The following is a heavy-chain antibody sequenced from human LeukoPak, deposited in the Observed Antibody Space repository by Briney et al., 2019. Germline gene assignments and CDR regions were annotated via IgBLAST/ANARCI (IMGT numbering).Heavy chain of an antibody. CDR1: GFTFDDYA. J-gene: IGHJ4*02. CDR3: AKGVSGYDLSLSY. V-gene: IGHV3-23*01. D-gene: IGHD5-12*01. CDR2: ISGSGGST. Sequence: GGSLRLSCAASGFTFDDYAMHWVRQAPGKGLEWVSAISGSGGSTYYADSVKGRFTISRDNSKNTLYLQMNSLRAEDTAVYYCAKGVSGYDLSLSYWGQGTLVTVSS.